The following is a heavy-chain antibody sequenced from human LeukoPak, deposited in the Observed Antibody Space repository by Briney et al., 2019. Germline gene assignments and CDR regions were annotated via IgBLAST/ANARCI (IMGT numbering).Heavy chain of an antibody. D-gene: IGHD2-21*02. Sequence: SGSLSLSCTVSLGSISSSTYYWGWIRQPPGEGLEWIGSLSYRGSTYYNPSLKSRVTISVDTSKNQFSLKLSSVTAADTAVYYCARLRCSGSDCFHFDYWGQGTLVTVSS. CDR3: ARLRCSGSDCFHFDY. CDR2: LSYRGST. J-gene: IGHJ4*02. V-gene: IGHV4-39*01. CDR1: LGSISSSTYY.